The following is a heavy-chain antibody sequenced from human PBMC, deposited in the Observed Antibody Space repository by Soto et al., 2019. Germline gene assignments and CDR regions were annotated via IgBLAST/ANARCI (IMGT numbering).Heavy chain of an antibody. CDR2: IDDDGRGA. V-gene: IGHV3-74*01. CDR3: TRDRGSVRGYDIDF. J-gene: IGHJ4*02. Sequence: EVRLVESGGGLVQPGGSLRLSCAASGFTFRRHWMHWVRQTPGKRLVWVARIDDDGRGASTAASVTGRFTISRHNVNDGVYLQMSSLRVEDSAIYYCTRDRGSVRGYDIDFWGQGTLVTVSS. D-gene: IGHD5-12*01. CDR1: GFTFRRHW.